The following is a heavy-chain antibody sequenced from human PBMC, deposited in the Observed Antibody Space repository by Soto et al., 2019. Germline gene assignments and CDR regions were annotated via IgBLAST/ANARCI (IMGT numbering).Heavy chain of an antibody. V-gene: IGHV3-7*01. D-gene: IGHD3-3*01. J-gene: IGHJ5*02. Sequence: PGGSLRLSCAASGFTCSSYWISWVRQAPGKGLEWVANIKQDGSEKYYVDSVKGRFTISRDNAKNSLYLQMNSLRAEDTAVYYCARDFFPGVVTPPAGFDPWGQGTLVTAPQ. CDR1: GFTCSSYW. CDR2: IKQDGSEK. CDR3: ARDFFPGVVTPPAGFDP.